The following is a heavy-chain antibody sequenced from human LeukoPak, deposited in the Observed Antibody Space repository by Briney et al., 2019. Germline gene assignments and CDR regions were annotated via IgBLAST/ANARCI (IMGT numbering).Heavy chain of an antibody. CDR2: IIPIFGTA. CDR1: GCTFSSYA. Sequence: ASVKVSCKASGCTFSSYAISWVRQAPGQGLEWMGGIIPIFGTANYAQKFQGRVTITTDESTSTAYMELSSLRSEDTAVYYCARARDYYDSSGYYNNWFDPWGQGTLVTVSS. V-gene: IGHV1-69*05. D-gene: IGHD3-22*01. CDR3: ARARDYYDSSGYYNNWFDP. J-gene: IGHJ5*02.